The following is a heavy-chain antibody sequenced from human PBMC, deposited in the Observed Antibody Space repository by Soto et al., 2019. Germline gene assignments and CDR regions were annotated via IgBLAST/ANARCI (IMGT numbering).Heavy chain of an antibody. D-gene: IGHD3-10*01. Sequence: GGSLRLSCAASGFTFSSYSMNWVRQAPGKGLEWVSYISSSSSTIDYADSVKGRFTISRDNAKNSLYLQMNSLRAEDTAVYYCARDRADYYGSGSYLDYWGQGTLVTVSS. CDR2: ISSSSSTI. CDR3: ARDRADYYGSGSYLDY. J-gene: IGHJ4*02. V-gene: IGHV3-48*01. CDR1: GFTFSSYS.